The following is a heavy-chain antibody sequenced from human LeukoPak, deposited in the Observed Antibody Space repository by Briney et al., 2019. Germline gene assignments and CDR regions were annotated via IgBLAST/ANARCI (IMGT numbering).Heavy chain of an antibody. V-gene: IGHV3-30*02. J-gene: IGHJ4*02. CDR1: GFTLIDYN. CDR2: IQFDGTTE. Sequence: HPGGSLRLSCGASGFTLIDYNMHGVRQAPGKGLEYVAFIQFDGTTEYYTDSVKGRFTMSRDKSKNTLYLQMNSLRGGATAVYYCARGAAVALELWGQGTLVTVSS. D-gene: IGHD6-19*01. CDR3: ARGAAVALEL.